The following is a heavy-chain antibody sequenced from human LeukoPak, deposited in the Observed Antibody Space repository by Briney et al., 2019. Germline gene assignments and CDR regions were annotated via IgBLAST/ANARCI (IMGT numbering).Heavy chain of an antibody. CDR3: AKAVGWYPPPNPWYFDL. CDR1: GFTFRVYA. D-gene: IGHD6-19*01. CDR2: ISGSGSST. Sequence: GGSLRLSCATSGFTFRVYAMTWVRQAPGKGLEWVSGISGSGSSTYSADSVKGRFTISRDNSKNTLYLQMNSLRAEDTAVYYCAKAVGWYPPPNPWYFDLWGRGTLVTVSS. J-gene: IGHJ2*01. V-gene: IGHV3-23*01.